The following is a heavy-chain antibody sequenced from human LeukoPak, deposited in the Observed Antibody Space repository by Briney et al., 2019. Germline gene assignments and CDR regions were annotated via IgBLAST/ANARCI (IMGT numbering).Heavy chain of an antibody. V-gene: IGHV1-2*02. CDR1: VYTFTGYY. CDR3: ARDLGAVTTLGYYYYYYMDV. D-gene: IGHD4-17*01. J-gene: IGHJ6*03. CDR2: INPNSGGT. Sequence: ASVKVSSKASVYTFTGYYMHCVRQAPQQGVECMGWINPNSGGTNYAQKFQGRVTMTRDTSFSTAYMELSRLRSDDTAVYYCARDLGAVTTLGYYYYYYMDVWGKRTTVTVSS.